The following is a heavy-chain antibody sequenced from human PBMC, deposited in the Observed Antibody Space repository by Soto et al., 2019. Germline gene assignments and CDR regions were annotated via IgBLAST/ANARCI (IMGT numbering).Heavy chain of an antibody. D-gene: IGHD6-13*01. J-gene: IGHJ4*02. CDR3: ARPFGVAAAGPFDY. Sequence: QVQLQESGPGLVKPSQTLSLTCTVSGGSISSGGYYWSWIRQHPGKGLEWIGYIYYSGSTYYNPSLKSRVTMSVETSKNQCSLKLSSVTAADTAVYYGARPFGVAAAGPFDYWGQGTLVTVSS. CDR1: GGSISSGGYY. CDR2: IYYSGST. V-gene: IGHV4-31*03.